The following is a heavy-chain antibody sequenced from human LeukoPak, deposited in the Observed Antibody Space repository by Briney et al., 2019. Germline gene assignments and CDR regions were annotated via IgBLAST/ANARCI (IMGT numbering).Heavy chain of an antibody. CDR3: AREDVNTEVYYYYGMDV. CDR2: INPNSGGT. J-gene: IGHJ6*02. V-gene: IGHV1-2*02. D-gene: IGHD3-16*01. Sequence: ASVKVSCKASGYTFTGYYLHWVRQAPGQALEWMGWINPNSGGTKFAQTFQGRVTMTRDTSITTAYMELRSLKSDDTAVYYCAREDVNTEVYYYYGMDVWGQGTTVTVS. CDR1: GYTFTGYY.